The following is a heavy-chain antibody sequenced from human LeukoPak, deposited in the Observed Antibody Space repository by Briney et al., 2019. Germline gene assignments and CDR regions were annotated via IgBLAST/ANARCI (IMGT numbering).Heavy chain of an antibody. CDR3: ARDPYLWFGDSYFFDY. Sequence: ASVKVSCKASGYTFTSYGISWVRQAPGQGLEWMGWISAYNGNTNYAQKLQGRVTMTTDTSTSTAYMELRSLRSDDTAVYYCARDPYLWFGDSYFFDYWGQGTLVTVSS. J-gene: IGHJ4*02. D-gene: IGHD3-10*01. V-gene: IGHV1-18*01. CDR1: GYTFTSYG. CDR2: ISAYNGNT.